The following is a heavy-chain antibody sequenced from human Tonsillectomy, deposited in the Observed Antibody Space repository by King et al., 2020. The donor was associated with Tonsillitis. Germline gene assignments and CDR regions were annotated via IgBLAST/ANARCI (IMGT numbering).Heavy chain of an antibody. CDR2: IKQDGSEK. CDR3: ARNALWFGQLSLDY. CDR1: GFPFSSYW. D-gene: IGHD3-10*01. Sequence: VQLVESGGGLVQPGGSLRLACVASGFPFSSYWMTWVRQAPGKGLEWVANIKQDGSEKYYVDSVKGRFTISRDNAKNSLFLQMNSLRAEDTAVYYCARNALWFGQLSLDYWGQGTLVTVSS. V-gene: IGHV3-7*01. J-gene: IGHJ4*02.